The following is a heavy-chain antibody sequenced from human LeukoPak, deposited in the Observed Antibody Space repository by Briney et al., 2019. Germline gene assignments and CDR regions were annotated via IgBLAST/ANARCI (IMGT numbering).Heavy chain of an antibody. CDR1: GGSISSSSYY. V-gene: IGHV4-39*07. D-gene: IGHD4-23*01. Sequence: PSETLSLTCTVSGGSISSSSYYWGWIRQPPGKGLEWIGEINHSGSTNYNPSLKSRVTISVDTSKNQFSLKLSSVTAADTAVYYCAATPYYGGLPDDAFDIWGQGTMVTVSS. CDR3: AATPYYGGLPDDAFDI. CDR2: INHSGST. J-gene: IGHJ3*02.